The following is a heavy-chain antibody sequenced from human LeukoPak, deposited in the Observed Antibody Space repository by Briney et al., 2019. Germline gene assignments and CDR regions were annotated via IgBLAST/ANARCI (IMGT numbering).Heavy chain of an antibody. J-gene: IGHJ4*02. V-gene: IGHV1-2*02. CDR3: AHSRKRIAAAEFDC. Sequence: ASVKVSCKASGYTFTDYYMHWVRQAPGQGLEWMGWINPNSGGTNYAQKFQGRVTITADTSTSTAHMGSSSLRSEETAVYYCAHSRKRIAAAEFDCWGQGTLVTVSS. CDR1: GYTFTDYY. D-gene: IGHD6-13*01. CDR2: INPNSGGT.